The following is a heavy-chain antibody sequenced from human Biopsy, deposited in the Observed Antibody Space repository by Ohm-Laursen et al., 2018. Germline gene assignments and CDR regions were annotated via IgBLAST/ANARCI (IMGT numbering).Heavy chain of an antibody. CDR1: GGSISSSTTYY. Sequence: SETLSLTCTVSGGSISSSTTYYWAWLRQPPGKGLEWIGSIYNTETTFYNPSLKSRVTISVDTSTNQFSLKVSSVIAADTALYFCARHPTGFWFDPWGHGTLVTVSS. CDR2: IYNTETT. V-gene: IGHV4-39*01. J-gene: IGHJ5*02. CDR3: ARHPTGFWFDP.